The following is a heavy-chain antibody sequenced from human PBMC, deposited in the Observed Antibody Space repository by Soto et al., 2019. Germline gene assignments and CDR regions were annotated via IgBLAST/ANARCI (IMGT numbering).Heavy chain of an antibody. CDR3: ARGAVYYDILTGYYTYYYMDV. J-gene: IGHJ6*03. Sequence: ASVKVSCKASGYTFTSYAMHWVRRAPGQRLEWMGWINAGNGNTKYSQKFQGRVTITRDTSASTAYMELSSLRSEDTAVYYCARGAVYYDILTGYYTYYYMDVWGKGTTVTVSS. V-gene: IGHV1-3*01. CDR1: GYTFTSYA. CDR2: INAGNGNT. D-gene: IGHD3-9*01.